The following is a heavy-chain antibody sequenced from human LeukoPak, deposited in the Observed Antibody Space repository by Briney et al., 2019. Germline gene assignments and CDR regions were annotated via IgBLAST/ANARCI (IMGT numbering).Heavy chain of an antibody. CDR3: TTAFAEYYDYVWGSYRQGTDY. CDR2: IKSKTDGATT. CDR1: GFTFSNAW. J-gene: IGHJ4*02. Sequence: PGGSLRLSCAASGFTFSNAWMSWVRQAPGKGLEWVGRIKSKTDGATTDYAAPVKGRFTISRDDSKNTLYLQMNSLKTEDTAVYYCTTAFAEYYDYVWGSYRQGTDYWGQGTLVTVSS. V-gene: IGHV3-15*01. D-gene: IGHD3-16*02.